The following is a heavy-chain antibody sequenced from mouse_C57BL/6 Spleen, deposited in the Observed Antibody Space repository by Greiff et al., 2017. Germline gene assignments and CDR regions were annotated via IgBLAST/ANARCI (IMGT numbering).Heavy chain of an antibody. CDR2: ILPGSGST. V-gene: IGHV1-9*01. CDR3: ARRGVTTVVATGFDY. J-gene: IGHJ2*01. CDR1: GYTFTGYW. D-gene: IGHD1-1*01. Sequence: QVQLQQSGAELMKPGASVKLSCKATGYTFTGYWIEWVKQRPGHGLEWIGEILPGSGSTNYNEKFKGKATFTADTSSNTAYMQHSSLTTEDAAIDYCARRGVTTVVATGFDYWGQGTTLTVSS.